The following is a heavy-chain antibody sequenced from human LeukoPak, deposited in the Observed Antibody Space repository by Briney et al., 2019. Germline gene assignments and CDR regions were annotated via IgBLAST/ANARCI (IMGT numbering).Heavy chain of an antibody. CDR3: AREDIVLMVYAINYFDY. Sequence: GGSPRLSCAASGFTFSSYWMSWVRQAPGKGLEWVANIKQDGSEKYYVDSVKGRFTISRDNAKNSLYLQMNSLRAEDTAVYYCAREDIVLMVYAINYFDYWGQGTLVTVSS. V-gene: IGHV3-7*01. CDR1: GFTFSSYW. J-gene: IGHJ4*02. D-gene: IGHD2-8*01. CDR2: IKQDGSEK.